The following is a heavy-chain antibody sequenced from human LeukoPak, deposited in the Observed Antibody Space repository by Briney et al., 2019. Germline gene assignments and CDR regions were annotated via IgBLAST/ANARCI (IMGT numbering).Heavy chain of an antibody. Sequence: QPGGPLRLSCAASGFTFSSYEMNWVRKAPGKGLEWFSHISSSGNIRYNADTAKARFTNSRDNAKNSLYLQMNSLRADVTAVYYCTRVYYDSSGCGCGEGTLITVSS. V-gene: IGHV3-48*03. D-gene: IGHD3-22*01. CDR1: GFTFSSYE. CDR2: ISSSGNIR. CDR3: TRVYYDSSGCG. J-gene: IGHJ4*02.